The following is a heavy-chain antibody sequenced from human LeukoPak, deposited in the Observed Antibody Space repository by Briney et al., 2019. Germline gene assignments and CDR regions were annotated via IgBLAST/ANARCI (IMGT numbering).Heavy chain of an antibody. CDR3: ARGWLGPSD. Sequence: PSETPSLTCTVSGGSISSYYWSWIRQPPGKGLEWIGYIYYSGSINYNPSLKSRVTISVDTSKNQFSLKLSSVTAADTAVYYCARGWLGPSDWGQGTLVTVSS. CDR2: IYYSGSI. D-gene: IGHD6-19*01. J-gene: IGHJ4*02. CDR1: GGSISSYY. V-gene: IGHV4-59*12.